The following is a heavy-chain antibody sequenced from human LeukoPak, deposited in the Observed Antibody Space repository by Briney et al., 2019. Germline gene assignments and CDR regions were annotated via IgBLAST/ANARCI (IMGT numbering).Heavy chain of an antibody. J-gene: IGHJ4*02. CDR2: ISWNSGSI. D-gene: IGHD6-13*01. CDR3: AKGGSSWPGQSYFDY. V-gene: IGHV3-9*01. CDR1: GFTFDDYA. Sequence: GGSLRLSCAASGFTFDDYAMHWVRQAPGKGLEWVSGISWNSGSIGYADSVKGRFTISRDNAKNSLYLQMNSLRAEDTALYYCAKGGSSWPGQSYFDYWGQGTLVTVSS.